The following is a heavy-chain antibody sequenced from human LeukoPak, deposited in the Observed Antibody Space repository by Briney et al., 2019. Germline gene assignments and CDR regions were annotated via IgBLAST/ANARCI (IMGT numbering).Heavy chain of an antibody. Sequence: SETLSLTCAVYGGSFSGYYWSWIRQPPGKGLEWIGEINHSGSTNYNPSLKSRVTISVDTSKNQFSLKLSSVTAADTAVYYCARDYTRYYYYMDVWGKGTTVTVSS. CDR2: INHSGST. D-gene: IGHD3-3*01. CDR1: GGSFSGYY. CDR3: ARDYTRYYYYMDV. J-gene: IGHJ6*03. V-gene: IGHV4-34*01.